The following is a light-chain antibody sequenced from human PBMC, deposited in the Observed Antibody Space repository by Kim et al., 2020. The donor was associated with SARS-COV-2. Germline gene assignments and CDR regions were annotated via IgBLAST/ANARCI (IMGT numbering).Light chain of an antibody. CDR1: TSNLGSNS. V-gene: IGLV1-44*01. Sequence: GQRVTMPCSGSTSNLGSNSVHWYQHLPGTAPKLLIYNDNQRPSGVPDRFSGSKSATSASLVISGLQSEDEADYYCAAWDDTLNGRVFGGGTQLTVL. CDR2: NDN. CDR3: AAWDDTLNGRV. J-gene: IGLJ3*02.